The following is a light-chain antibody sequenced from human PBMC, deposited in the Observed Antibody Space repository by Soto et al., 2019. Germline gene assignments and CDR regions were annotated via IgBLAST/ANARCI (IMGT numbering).Light chain of an antibody. J-gene: IGKJ2*01. Sequence: DIQMTQSPSTLSASVGDRVTITCRASQRFSTWLAWYQQKPGKPPRLLIYDASSLEGGVPSRFSGRGSGTEFTLTISGLQPDDFATYYCQQYNSSPYTFGQGTKLEIK. CDR3: QQYNSSPYT. V-gene: IGKV1-5*01. CDR1: QRFSTW. CDR2: DAS.